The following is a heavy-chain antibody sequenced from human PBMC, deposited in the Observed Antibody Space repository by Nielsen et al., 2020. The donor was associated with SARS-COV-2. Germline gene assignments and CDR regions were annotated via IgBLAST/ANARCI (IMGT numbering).Heavy chain of an antibody. D-gene: IGHD2-15*01. CDR1: GFTFADYA. V-gene: IGHV3-9*01. Sequence: GGSLRLSCAASGFTFADYAMHWVRNAPGKGLEWVSGISWNSGSIGYADSVKGRFTISRDNAKNPLYLQMNSLRAEDTALYYCAKPLAVAATIPPDAFDIWGQGTMVTVSS. CDR3: AKPLAVAATIPPDAFDI. CDR2: ISWNSGSI. J-gene: IGHJ3*02.